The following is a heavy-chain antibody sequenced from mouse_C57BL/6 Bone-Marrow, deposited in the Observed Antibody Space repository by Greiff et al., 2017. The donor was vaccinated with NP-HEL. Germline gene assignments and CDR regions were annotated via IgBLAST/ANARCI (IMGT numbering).Heavy chain of an antibody. CDR1: GYTFTSYW. Sequence: QVQLKQPGAELVRPGTSVKLSCKASGYTFTSYWMHWVKQRPGPGLEWIGVIDPSDSYTNYNQKFKGTATFTVDTSSRTAYMQLSSLTAEDSAVYYSARWGTPVGGFDYWGHGTTLTVSS. CDR3: ARWGTPVGGFDY. D-gene: IGHD1-1*01. CDR2: IDPSDSYT. J-gene: IGHJ2*01. V-gene: IGHV1-59*01.